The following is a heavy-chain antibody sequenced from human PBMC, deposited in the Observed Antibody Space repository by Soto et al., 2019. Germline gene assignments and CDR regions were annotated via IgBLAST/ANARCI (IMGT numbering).Heavy chain of an antibody. D-gene: IGHD3-10*01. CDR2: IYHTAGT. CDR1: GGSISTNNW. Sequence: QVQLQESGPGLVKPSVTLSLTCAVSGGSISTNNWWSWVRQPPGKGLQWIGEIYHTAGTNYTPSLKSRVAMSVDKSKHQFSLNLNSVTAADTAVYYCAREKGAGTYMGFDYWGQGTLVTVSS. CDR3: AREKGAGTYMGFDY. J-gene: IGHJ4*02. V-gene: IGHV4-4*02.